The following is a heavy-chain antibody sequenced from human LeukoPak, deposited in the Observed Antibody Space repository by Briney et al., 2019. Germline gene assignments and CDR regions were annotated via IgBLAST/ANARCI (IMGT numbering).Heavy chain of an antibody. J-gene: IGHJ6*03. CDR1: GGSISSYY. CDR2: IYTSGST. CDR3: ARERYQNSQYSGSSYYYYYYMDV. V-gene: IGHV4-4*07. Sequence: SETLSLTCTVSGGSISSYYWSWIRQPTGKGLEWIGRIYTSGSTNYNPSLKSRVTMSVDTSKNQFSLKLSSVTAADTAVYYCARERYQNSQYSGSSYYYYYYMDVWGKGTTVTVSS. D-gene: IGHD6-6*01.